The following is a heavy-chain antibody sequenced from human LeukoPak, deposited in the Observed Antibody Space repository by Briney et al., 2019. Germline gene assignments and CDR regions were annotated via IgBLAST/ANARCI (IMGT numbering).Heavy chain of an antibody. J-gene: IGHJ6*02. CDR1: GFTFDDYA. V-gene: IGHV3-43*02. CDR2: ISGDGGST. Sequence: GGSLRLSCAASGFTFDDYAMHWVRQAPGKGLEWVSLISGDGGSTSYADSVKGRFTISRDNSKNSLYLQMNSLRTEATAWYYCAKDTWAIGNSRSPYGRDVWGQGTTVTVSS. D-gene: IGHD6-13*01. CDR3: AKDTWAIGNSRSPYGRDV.